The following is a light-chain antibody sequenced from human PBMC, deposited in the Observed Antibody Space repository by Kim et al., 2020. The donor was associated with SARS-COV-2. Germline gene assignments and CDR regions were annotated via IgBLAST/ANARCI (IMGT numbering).Light chain of an antibody. V-gene: IGLV3-1*01. CDR3: PASDGTTVL. CDR2: QDS. J-gene: IGLJ2*01. Sequence: VSPCQPASLTCYGANLGKRYTFWSQQTSGPSPVVFLYQDSKRPSGFPERFAASHSGITATLTISGPPVMDAADYSCPASDGTTVLFGGGTQLTVL. CDR1: NLGKRY.